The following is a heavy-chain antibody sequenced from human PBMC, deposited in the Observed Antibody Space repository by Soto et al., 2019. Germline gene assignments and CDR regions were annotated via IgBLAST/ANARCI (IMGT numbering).Heavy chain of an antibody. V-gene: IGHV3-33*01. CDR1: GFTFSSYG. J-gene: IGHJ6*02. CDR2: IWYDGSNK. CDR3: ARQLMPPFVVVEPTTQTFGVDV. Sequence: QVQLVESGGGVVQPGRSLRLSCAASGFTFSSYGMHWVRQAPGKGLERVAVIWYDGSNKYYADSVKGRFTISRDNSKNTLYLQMNSLRAEDTAVYYCARQLMPPFVVVEPTTQTFGVDVWGQGTTVTVSS. D-gene: IGHD2-15*01.